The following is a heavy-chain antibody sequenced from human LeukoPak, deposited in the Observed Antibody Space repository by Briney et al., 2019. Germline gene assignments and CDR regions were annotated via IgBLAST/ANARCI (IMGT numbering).Heavy chain of an antibody. J-gene: IGHJ3*02. CDR3: AKGGMTTVNYRDAFDI. CDR2: ISGSGGST. CDR1: GFTFSSYA. D-gene: IGHD4-11*01. V-gene: IGHV3-23*01. Sequence: GGSLRLSCAASGFTFSSYAMSWVRQAPGKGLEWVSAISGSGGSTYYADSVKGRFTISRDNSKNTLYLQMNSLRAEDTAVYYCAKGGMTTVNYRDAFDIWGQGTMVTVSS.